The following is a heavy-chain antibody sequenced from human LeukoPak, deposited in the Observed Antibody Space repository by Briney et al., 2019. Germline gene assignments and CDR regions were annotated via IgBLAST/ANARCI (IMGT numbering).Heavy chain of an antibody. Sequence: GRSLRLSCAASGFTFSSYWTHWVRHAPGKGLVWVSRINNDGGVTTYADSVKGRFTTSRDNAKNTLYLQMNSLRAEDTAVYYCARTGWFDPWGQGTLVTVSS. V-gene: IGHV3-74*01. D-gene: IGHD3-10*01. CDR3: ARTGWFDP. J-gene: IGHJ5*02. CDR1: GFTFSSYW. CDR2: INNDGGVT.